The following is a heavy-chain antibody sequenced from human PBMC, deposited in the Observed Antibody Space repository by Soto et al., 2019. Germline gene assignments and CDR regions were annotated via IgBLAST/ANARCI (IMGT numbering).Heavy chain of an antibody. CDR1: GGTFSSYA. J-gene: IGHJ6*02. V-gene: IGHV1-69*01. CDR2: IIPIFGTA. Sequence: QVQLVQSGAEVKKPGSSVKVSCKASGGTFSSYAISWVRQAPGQGLEWMGGIIPIFGTAIYAQKFQGRVTITADESTSTAYMELSSLRSEDTAVYYCARDEYGAVAGPGNYYYYYGMDVWGQGTTVTVSS. CDR3: ARDEYGAVAGPGNYYYYYGMDV. D-gene: IGHD6-19*01.